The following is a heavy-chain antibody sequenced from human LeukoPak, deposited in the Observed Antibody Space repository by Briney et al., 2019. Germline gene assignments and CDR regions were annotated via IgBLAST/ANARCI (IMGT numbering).Heavy chain of an antibody. Sequence: GASVKVSCKASGGTFSSYAISWVRQAPGQGLEWMGGIIPIFGTANYAQKFQGRVTITADESTSTAYMELSSLRSEDTAVYYGARLRGGGGLPYWGQGTLVTVSS. CDR2: IIPIFGTA. J-gene: IGHJ4*02. V-gene: IGHV1-69*13. D-gene: IGHD3-10*01. CDR1: GGTFSSYA. CDR3: ARLRGGGGLPY.